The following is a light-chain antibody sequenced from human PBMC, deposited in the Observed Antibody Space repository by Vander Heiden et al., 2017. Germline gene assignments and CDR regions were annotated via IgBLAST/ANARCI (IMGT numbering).Light chain of an antibody. V-gene: IGKV4-1*01. CDR1: QSVLYSSNNKNH. Sequence: DIVMTQSPDSLAFSLGERATINCESSQSVLYSSNNKNHLAWYQQKPGQPPKLLIYWASTRESGVPDRFSGSGSGTDFTLTISSLQAEDVAVYYCQQYYSAPLTFGQGTRLEIK. J-gene: IGKJ5*01. CDR2: WAS. CDR3: QQYYSAPLT.